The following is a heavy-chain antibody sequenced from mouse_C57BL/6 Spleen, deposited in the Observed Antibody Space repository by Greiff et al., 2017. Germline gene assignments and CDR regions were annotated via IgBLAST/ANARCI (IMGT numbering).Heavy chain of an antibody. D-gene: IGHD1-1*01. V-gene: IGHV5-16*01. CDR2: INYDGSST. CDR3: ARDGSSYWYFDV. J-gene: IGHJ1*03. CDR1: GFTFSDYY. Sequence: VQLKESEGGLVQPGSSMKLSCTASGFTFSDYYMAWVRQVPEKGLEWVANINYDGSSTYYLDSLKSRFIISRDNAKNILYLQMSSLKSEDTATYYCARDGSSYWYFDVWGTGTTVTVSS.